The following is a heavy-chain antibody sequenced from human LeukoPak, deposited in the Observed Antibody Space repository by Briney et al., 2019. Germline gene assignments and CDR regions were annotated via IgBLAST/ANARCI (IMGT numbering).Heavy chain of an antibody. CDR3: ARDKGWFGELLYRDY. V-gene: IGHV4-39*07. J-gene: IGHJ4*02. CDR2: IYYSGST. D-gene: IGHD3-10*01. Sequence: ASETLSLTCTVSGGSISSSSYYWGWIRQPPGKGLEWIGSIYYSGSTYYNPSLKSRVTISVDTSKNQFSLKLSSVTAADTAVYYCARDKGWFGELLYRDYWGQGTLVTVSS. CDR1: GGSISSSSYY.